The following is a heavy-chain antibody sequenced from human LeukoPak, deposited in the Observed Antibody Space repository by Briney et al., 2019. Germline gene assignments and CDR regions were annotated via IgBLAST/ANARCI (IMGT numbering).Heavy chain of an antibody. J-gene: IGHJ4*02. CDR1: GFTFSSYG. CDR3: ASMFRIAADPFAN. V-gene: IGHV3-30*03. D-gene: IGHD6-13*01. Sequence: GGSLRLSCAASGFTFSSYGMHWVRQAPGKGLEWVAVISYDGSNKYYADSVKGRFTISRDNSKNTLYLQMNSLRAEDTAVYYCASMFRIAADPFANWGQGTLVTVSS. CDR2: ISYDGSNK.